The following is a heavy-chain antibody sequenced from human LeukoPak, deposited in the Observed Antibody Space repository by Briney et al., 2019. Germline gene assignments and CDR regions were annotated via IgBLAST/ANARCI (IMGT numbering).Heavy chain of an antibody. V-gene: IGHV3-7*05. CDR1: GLSFTTYW. J-gene: IGHJ4*02. D-gene: IGHD2-2*01. CDR2: IKYDGSEK. CDR3: ARDRMGAEYRFDY. Sequence: GGSLRLSCAASGLSFTTYWMSWVRQTPGKGLEWVANIKYDGSEKYYVDSVKGRLTISRDNARNSVYLQMNSLTVEDTAVYYCARDRMGAEYRFDYWGQGTLVTVSS.